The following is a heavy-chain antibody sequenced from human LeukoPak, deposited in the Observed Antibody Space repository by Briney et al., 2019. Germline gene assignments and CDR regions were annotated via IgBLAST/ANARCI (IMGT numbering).Heavy chain of an antibody. CDR1: GGSISSGDYY. D-gene: IGHD1-26*01. J-gene: IGHJ4*02. V-gene: IGHV4-30-4*01. CDR3: ARDSREPHLYFDY. CDR2: IYYSGST. Sequence: PSQTLSLTCTVSGGSISSGDYYWSWIRQPPGKGLEWIGYIYYSGSTYQNPSLKSRVTISVDTSKNQFSLKLSSVTAADTAVYYCARDSREPHLYFDYWGQGTLVTVSS.